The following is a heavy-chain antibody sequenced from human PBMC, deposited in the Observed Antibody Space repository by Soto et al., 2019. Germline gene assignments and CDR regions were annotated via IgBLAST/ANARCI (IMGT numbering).Heavy chain of an antibody. J-gene: IGHJ5*02. CDR1: GFTFSSYW. CDR2: IKQDGSEK. V-gene: IGHV3-7*03. Sequence: GGSLILSCAASGFTFSSYWMSWVRQAPGKGLEWVANIKQDGSEKYYVDSVKGRFTISRDDSKSIAYLQMNSLKTEDKAVYYCTRRDMVRGLTPLDPWGQGTLVTVSS. CDR3: TRRDMVRGLTPLDP. D-gene: IGHD3-10*01.